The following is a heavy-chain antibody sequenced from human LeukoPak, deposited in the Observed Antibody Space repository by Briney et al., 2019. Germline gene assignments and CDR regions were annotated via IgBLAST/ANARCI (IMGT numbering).Heavy chain of an antibody. J-gene: IGHJ4*02. V-gene: IGHV3-43*02. CDR3: ARDHVYGGADY. D-gene: IGHD5/OR15-5a*01. CDR1: RFTLHKFA. Sequence: GGGLRRSCAASRFTLHKFAIHWGRQAPGKGLEWVSLTSGDGITTYFADSVKGRFTISRDNSKSSLFLQMNSLRTEDTALYYCARDHVYGGADYWGQGTLVTVSS. CDR2: TSGDGITT.